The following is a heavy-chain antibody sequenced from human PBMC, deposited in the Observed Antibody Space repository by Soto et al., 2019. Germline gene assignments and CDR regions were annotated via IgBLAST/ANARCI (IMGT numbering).Heavy chain of an antibody. J-gene: IGHJ4*02. CDR1: GFTFSSYA. Sequence: GGSLRLSCAASGFTFSSYAMHWVRQAPGKGLEWVALISYDGSDKDYADSVKGRFTISRDNSRNTLFLQMNSLRAEDTAVYYCAKDLYDILTGSDYWGQGTLVTVSS. V-gene: IGHV3-30-3*01. CDR2: ISYDGSDK. D-gene: IGHD3-9*01. CDR3: AKDLYDILTGSDY.